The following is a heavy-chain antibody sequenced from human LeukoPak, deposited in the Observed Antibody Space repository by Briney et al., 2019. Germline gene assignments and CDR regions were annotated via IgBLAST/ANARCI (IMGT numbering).Heavy chain of an antibody. Sequence: GGSLRLSCAASGFTFSSYGMSWVRQAPGKGLEWVSAISGSGGSTYYADSVKGRFTISRDNSKNTLYLQMNSLRAEDTAVYYCAKAAFTRDGYNAPIDYWGQGTLVTVSS. CDR2: ISGSGGST. V-gene: IGHV3-23*01. D-gene: IGHD5-24*01. CDR1: GFTFSSYG. CDR3: AKAAFTRDGYNAPIDY. J-gene: IGHJ4*02.